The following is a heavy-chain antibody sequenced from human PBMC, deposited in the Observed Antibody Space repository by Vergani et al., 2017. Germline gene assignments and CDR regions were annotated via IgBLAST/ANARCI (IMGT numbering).Heavy chain of an antibody. V-gene: IGHV4-61*10. CDR2: IYYSGST. CDR3: ARLKKGTYYYDSSGYYYLDY. D-gene: IGHD3-22*01. Sequence: QVQLQESGPGLVKPSETLSLTCTVSGGSVSSGSYYWSWIRQPAGKGLEWIGCIYYSGSTNYNPSLKSRVTISVATSKNQFSLKLSSVTAADTAVYYCARLKKGTYYYDSSGYYYLDYWGQGTLVTVSS. CDR1: GGSVSSGSYY. J-gene: IGHJ4*02.